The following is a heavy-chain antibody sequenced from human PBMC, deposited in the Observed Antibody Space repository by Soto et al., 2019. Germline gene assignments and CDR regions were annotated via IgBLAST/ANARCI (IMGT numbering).Heavy chain of an antibody. Sequence: SETLSLTCTVSGGSISSGGYYCSWIRQHPGKGLEWIGHIYYSGSTYYNPSLKSRVTISVDTSKNQFSLKLSSVTAADTAVYYCARAVVVVPAAMDVWGQGTTVTV. V-gene: IGHV4-31*03. D-gene: IGHD2-2*01. CDR2: IYYSGST. J-gene: IGHJ6*02. CDR1: GGSISSGGYY. CDR3: ARAVVVVPAAMDV.